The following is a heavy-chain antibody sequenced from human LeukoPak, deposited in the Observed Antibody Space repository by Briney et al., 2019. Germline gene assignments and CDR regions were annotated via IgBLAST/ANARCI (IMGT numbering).Heavy chain of an antibody. V-gene: IGHV3-7*01. J-gene: IGHJ4*02. CDR2: IKQDGSQQ. Sequence: GGSLRPSCATSGFTFTRYWMSWIRQAPGKGLEWVANIKQDGSQQYYLDSVEGRFTISRDNAKNSLYLQMNNLRAEDTAVYYCSNGIYSSSYWGQGTLVTVSS. D-gene: IGHD6-6*01. CDR3: SNGIYSSSY. CDR1: GFTFTRYW.